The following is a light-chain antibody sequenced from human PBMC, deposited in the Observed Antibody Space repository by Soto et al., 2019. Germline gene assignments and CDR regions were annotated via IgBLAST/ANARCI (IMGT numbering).Light chain of an antibody. CDR1: GSDVGGYDY. CDR3: SSYTSSSTYV. J-gene: IGLJ1*01. CDR2: EVT. Sequence: QSVLTQPASVSGSPGQSITISCTGTGSDVGGYDYVSWYQHHPGKAPKVMIYEVTTRPSGVSNRFSGSKSGNTAALAISGLLAEDEADYYCSSYTSSSTYVFGTGTKLTVL. V-gene: IGLV2-14*01.